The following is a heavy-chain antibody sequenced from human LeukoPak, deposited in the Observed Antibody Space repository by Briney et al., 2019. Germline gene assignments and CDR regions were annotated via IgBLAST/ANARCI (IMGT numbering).Heavy chain of an antibody. D-gene: IGHD3-22*01. J-gene: IGHJ5*02. V-gene: IGHV3-7*01. CDR1: GFTFSSYW. CDR3: ARVITMIVVVIEPEITNWFDP. CDR2: IKQDGSEK. Sequence: PGGSLRLSCAASGFTFSSYWMSWVRQAPGKGLEWVANIKQDGSEKYYVDSVKGRFTISRDNAKNSLYLQMNSLRAEDTAVYYCARVITMIVVVIEPEITNWFDPWGQGTLVTVSS.